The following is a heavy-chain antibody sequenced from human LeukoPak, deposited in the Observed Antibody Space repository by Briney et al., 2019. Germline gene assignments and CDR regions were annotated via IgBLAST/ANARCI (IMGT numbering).Heavy chain of an antibody. CDR1: GYSFTSYW. V-gene: IGHV5-51*01. CDR2: IYPGDSDT. J-gene: IGHJ6*02. D-gene: IGHD3-9*01. CDR3: ARHYDILTGSYGMDV. Sequence: GESLKISCKGSGYSFTSYWIGWVRQMPGKGLEWMGIIYPGDSDTRYSPSFQGQVTISADKSISTAYLQWSSPKASDTAMYYCARHYDILTGSYGMDVWGQGTTVTVSS.